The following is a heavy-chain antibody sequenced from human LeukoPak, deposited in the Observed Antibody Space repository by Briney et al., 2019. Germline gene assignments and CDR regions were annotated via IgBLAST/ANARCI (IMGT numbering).Heavy chain of an antibody. Sequence: PSETLSLTCAVYGVSFSGYYWSWIRQPPGKGLEWIGEINHSGSTNYNPSLKSRVTISVDTSKNQFALKLSSVTAADTAVYYCARGLGYSSSWYVRWFDPWGQGTLVTVSS. D-gene: IGHD6-13*01. CDR2: INHSGST. J-gene: IGHJ5*02. CDR3: ARGLGYSSSWYVRWFDP. V-gene: IGHV4-34*01. CDR1: GVSFSGYY.